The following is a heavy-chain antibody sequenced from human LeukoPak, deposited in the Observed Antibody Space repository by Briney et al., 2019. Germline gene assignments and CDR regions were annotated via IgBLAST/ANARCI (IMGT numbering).Heavy chain of an antibody. Sequence: SETLSLTCAVYGGSFSGYYWSWIRQPPGKGLEWIGEINHSGSTNYNPSLKSRVTISVDTSKNQFSLKLSSVTAADTAVYYCARRYYYGSGSYYKDWGQGTLVTVSS. D-gene: IGHD3-10*01. CDR2: INHSGST. J-gene: IGHJ4*02. CDR3: ARRYYYGSGSYYKD. CDR1: GGSFSGYY. V-gene: IGHV4-34*01.